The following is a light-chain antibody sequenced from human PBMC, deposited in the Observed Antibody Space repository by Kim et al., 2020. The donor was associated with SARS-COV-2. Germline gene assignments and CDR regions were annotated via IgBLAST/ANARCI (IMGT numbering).Light chain of an antibody. CDR1: QSVSSN. CDR2: GAS. V-gene: IGKV3-15*01. Sequence: VSPGERATLSCRASQSVSSNLAWYQQKPGQAPRLLIYGASTRATRIPARFSGSGSGTEFTLTISSLQSEDFAVYYCQQYNNWPAHTFGQGTKLEI. J-gene: IGKJ2*01. CDR3: QQYNNWPAHT.